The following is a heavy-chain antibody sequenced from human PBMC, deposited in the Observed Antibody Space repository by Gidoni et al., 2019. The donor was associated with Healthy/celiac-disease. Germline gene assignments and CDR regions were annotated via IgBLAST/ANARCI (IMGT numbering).Heavy chain of an antibody. CDR3: ARGARRTYTDGYNLGY. D-gene: IGHD5-12*01. J-gene: IGHJ4*02. V-gene: IGHV4-34*01. Sequence: QVQLQQWGAGLLRPSETLSLTCAVYGGSFCGYYWSWIRQPPGKGLEGIGKINHSGSTNYNPSLKSRVTISVDTSKNQFSLKLSSVTAADTAVYYCARGARRTYTDGYNLGYWGQGTLVTVSS. CDR1: GGSFCGYY. CDR2: INHSGST.